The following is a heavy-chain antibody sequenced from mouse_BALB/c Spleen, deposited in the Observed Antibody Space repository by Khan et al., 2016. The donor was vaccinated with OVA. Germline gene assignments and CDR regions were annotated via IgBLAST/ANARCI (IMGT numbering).Heavy chain of an antibody. V-gene: IGHV5-6-3*01. CDR3: ARMARTIN. CDR2: INSNGGST. Sequence: EVELVESGGGLVQPGGSLKLSCAASGFTFSSYGMSWVRQTPAKRLELVATINSNGGSTYYPDSVKGRFTISRDNAKNTLYLQRSSLKSEDTAMYYCARMARTINWGQGTTLTVSS. J-gene: IGHJ2*01. CDR1: GFTFSSYG.